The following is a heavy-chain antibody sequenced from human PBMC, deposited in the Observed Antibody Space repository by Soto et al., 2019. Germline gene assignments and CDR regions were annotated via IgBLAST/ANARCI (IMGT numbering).Heavy chain of an antibody. CDR1: GFTFSSYS. CDR2: ISASTRTI. V-gene: IGHV3-48*01. Sequence: GGSLRLSCVASGFTFSSYSMNWVRQAPGKGLEWVSYISASTRTIYYADSVQGRFTISRDNAKNSLYLQVNSLRAEDTAVYYCARGVGCTGGSCYSVNYYYMDVWGKGTTVTVSS. D-gene: IGHD2-15*01. CDR3: ARGVGCTGGSCYSVNYYYMDV. J-gene: IGHJ6*03.